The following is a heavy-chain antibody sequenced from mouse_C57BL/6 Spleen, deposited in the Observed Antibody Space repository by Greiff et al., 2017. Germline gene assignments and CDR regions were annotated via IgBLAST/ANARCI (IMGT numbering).Heavy chain of an antibody. Sequence: EVKLQESGPGLVKPSQSLSLTCSVTGYSITSGYYWNWIRQFPGNKLEWMGYISYDGSNNYNPSLKNRISITRDTSKNQFFLKLNSVTTEDTATYYCARDQAVVAYYAMDYWGQGTSVTVSS. CDR2: ISYDGSN. D-gene: IGHD1-1*01. CDR1: GYSITSGYY. CDR3: ARDQAVVAYYAMDY. V-gene: IGHV3-6*01. J-gene: IGHJ4*01.